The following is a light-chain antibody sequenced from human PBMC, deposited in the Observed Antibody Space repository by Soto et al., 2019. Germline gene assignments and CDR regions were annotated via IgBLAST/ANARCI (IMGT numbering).Light chain of an antibody. CDR2: EVS. J-gene: IGLJ1*01. CDR3: FSYTRRDTYV. Sequence: QSALTQAPSVAGSPGQSVTISCTGTNNDVGGYKGVSWYQQSPGTAPKLIIHEVSNRPSGVPGRFSGSKSGNTASLTISGLQAEDEADYYCFSYTRRDTYVFGPGTKLTVL. CDR1: NNDVGGYKG. V-gene: IGLV2-18*02.